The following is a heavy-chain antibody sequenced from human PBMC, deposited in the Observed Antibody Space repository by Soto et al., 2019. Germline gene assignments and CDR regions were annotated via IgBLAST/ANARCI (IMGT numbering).Heavy chain of an antibody. V-gene: IGHV3-23*01. J-gene: IGHJ3*02. D-gene: IGHD6-19*01. CDR2: ISGSGGTT. CDR3: AKTANGWFSAFDI. Sequence: EVQLLESGGGLVQPGGSLRLSCAASGFTFSSYAMSWVRQAPGKGLEWVSAISGSGGTTYYADSVKGRFTFSRDNSYTTLYLQMNSLRAEDTAVYYCAKTANGWFSAFDIWGQGTMVTVSS. CDR1: GFTFSSYA.